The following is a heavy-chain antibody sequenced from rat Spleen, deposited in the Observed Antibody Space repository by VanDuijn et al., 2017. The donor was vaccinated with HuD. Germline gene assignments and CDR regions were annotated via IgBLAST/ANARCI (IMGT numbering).Heavy chain of an antibody. CDR2: ISGGGST. J-gene: IGHJ2*01. Sequence: VQLKESGPGLVQPSQTLSLTCTVSGFSLTSYNVHWVRQPPGKGLEWIAAISGGGSTYYNSGLKSRLIISRDTSKSQVFLKMNSLQTEDTATYYCAREGKLGVRGYYFDYWGQGVMVTVSS. CDR3: AREGKLGVRGYYFDY. D-gene: IGHD5-1*01. V-gene: IGHV2-6*01. CDR1: GFSLTSYN.